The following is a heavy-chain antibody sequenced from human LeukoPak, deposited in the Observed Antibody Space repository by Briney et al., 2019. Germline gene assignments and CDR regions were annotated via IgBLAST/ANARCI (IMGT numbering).Heavy chain of an antibody. CDR1: GGSFSGYY. Sequence: SETLSLTCAVYGGSFSGYYCNWIRQPPGKGLEWIGRIYTSGSTNYNPSLKSRVTISVDTSKNQFSLKLSSVTAADTAVYYCARGQLYDYWGQGTLVTVSS. V-gene: IGHV4-59*10. CDR3: ARGQLYDY. J-gene: IGHJ4*02. CDR2: IYTSGST. D-gene: IGHD2-2*01.